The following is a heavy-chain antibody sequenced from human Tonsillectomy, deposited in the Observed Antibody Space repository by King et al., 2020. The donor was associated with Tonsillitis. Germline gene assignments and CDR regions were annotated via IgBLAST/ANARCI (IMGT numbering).Heavy chain of an antibody. Sequence: QLQESGPGLVKPSQTLSLTCTVSGGSLSSGNYYWSWIRQPAGKGLEWIGRIYSSGSTNYNPSLKSRVTMSVDTSKNQFSLKLSSVTAADTAMYYCARSVSLQRYYYYSYMDVWGKGTTVTVSS. CDR1: GGSLSSGNYY. CDR2: IYSSGST. CDR3: ARSVSLQRYYYYSYMDV. J-gene: IGHJ6*03. V-gene: IGHV4-61*02. D-gene: IGHD1-1*01.